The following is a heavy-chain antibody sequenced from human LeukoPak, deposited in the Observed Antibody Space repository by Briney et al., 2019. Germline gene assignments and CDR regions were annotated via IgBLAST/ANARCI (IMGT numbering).Heavy chain of an antibody. Sequence: PSETLSLTCAVYGGSFSGYYWSWIRQPPGKGLEWIGEINHSGSTNYNPSLKSRVTISVDTSKNQFSLKLSSVTAADTAVYYCARGGGMVRGVYLCYMDVWGKGTTVTVSS. J-gene: IGHJ6*03. D-gene: IGHD3-10*01. CDR1: GGSFSGYY. CDR3: ARGGGMVRGVYLCYMDV. V-gene: IGHV4-34*01. CDR2: INHSGST.